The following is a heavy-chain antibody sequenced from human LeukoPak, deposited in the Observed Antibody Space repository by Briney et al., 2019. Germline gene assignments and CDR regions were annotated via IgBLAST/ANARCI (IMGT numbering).Heavy chain of an antibody. CDR3: ARARDGGSGWAYDEGPLGWFDP. CDR1: GGSISSGGYY. V-gene: IGHV4-31*03. CDR2: FYYSGST. D-gene: IGHD6-19*01. Sequence: SQTLSLTCTVSGGSISSGGYYWSWLRQHPGKGLEWIGYFYYSGSTYYNPSLKSRVTISVDTSKNQFSLKLSSVTAADTAVYYCARARDGGSGWAYDEGPLGWFDPWGQGTLVTVSS. J-gene: IGHJ5*02.